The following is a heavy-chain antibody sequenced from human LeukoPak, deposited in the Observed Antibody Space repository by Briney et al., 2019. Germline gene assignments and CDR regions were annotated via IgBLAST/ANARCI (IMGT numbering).Heavy chain of an antibody. V-gene: IGHV5-51*01. CDR2: IYPGDSES. CDR1: GYSFTSYW. D-gene: IGHD6-13*01. Sequence: GESLKISCKGSGYSFTSYWIGWVRQMPGKGLEWMGIIYPGDSESRYSPSFEGQVTMSADKSNNTAYLQWSSLKASDTAMYYCARRGISWSDWGQGTLVTVSS. J-gene: IGHJ1*01. CDR3: ARRGISWSD.